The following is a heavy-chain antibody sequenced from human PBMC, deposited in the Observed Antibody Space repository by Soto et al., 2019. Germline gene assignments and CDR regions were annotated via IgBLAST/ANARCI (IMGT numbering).Heavy chain of an antibody. CDR2: ISGSGGST. Sequence: GGSLRLSCPASGFTFSSYAMSWVRQAPGKGLEWVSAISGSGGSTYNADSVKGRFTISRDNSKNTLYLQMNSLRAEDTAVYYCAKVKGPLYYDFWSGYYYFDYWGQGTLVTVSS. J-gene: IGHJ4*02. D-gene: IGHD3-3*01. CDR3: AKVKGPLYYDFWSGYYYFDY. CDR1: GFTFSSYA. V-gene: IGHV3-23*01.